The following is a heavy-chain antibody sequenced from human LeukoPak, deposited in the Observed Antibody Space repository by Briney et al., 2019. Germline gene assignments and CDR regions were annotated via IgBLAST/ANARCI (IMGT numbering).Heavy chain of an antibody. Sequence: GGSLRLSCAASGFTFSPYNMNWVRQAPGKGLEWISYITGSGDTIFYADSVKGRFTISRDNAKNSLFLQMNSLRAEDTALYYCGKDMKYSSRWLDYWGQGTLVTVSS. J-gene: IGHJ4*02. CDR1: GFTFSPYN. CDR3: GKDMKYSSRWLDY. V-gene: IGHV3-48*01. D-gene: IGHD6-13*01. CDR2: ITGSGDTI.